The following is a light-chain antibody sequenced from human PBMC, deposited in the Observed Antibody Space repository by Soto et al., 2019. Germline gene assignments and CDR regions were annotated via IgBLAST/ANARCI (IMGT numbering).Light chain of an antibody. CDR3: LESSSALT. V-gene: IGKV1-39*01. CDR2: LAS. Sequence: MTQSPSSLSASIGDRVTLTCRASQRIGTNLSWYQQKPGKAPKLLIYLASSLQSGVPSRFSGSGSGTDFTLTISSLQPEDLATYYCLESSSALTFGQGTRLEIK. CDR1: QRIGTN. J-gene: IGKJ5*01.